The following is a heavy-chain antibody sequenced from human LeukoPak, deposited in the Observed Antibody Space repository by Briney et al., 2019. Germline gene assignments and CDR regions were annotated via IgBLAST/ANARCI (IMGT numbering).Heavy chain of an antibody. Sequence: SETLSLTRTVSGGSVSSYYWSWIRQPAGKGLEWIGRIYTSGSTNYNPSLKSRVTMSVDTSKNQFSLKLSSVTAADTAVYYCAREKVEETYYYYMDVWGKGTTVTVSS. CDR3: AREKVEETYYYYMDV. V-gene: IGHV4-4*07. CDR1: GGSVSSYY. J-gene: IGHJ6*03. CDR2: IYTSGST.